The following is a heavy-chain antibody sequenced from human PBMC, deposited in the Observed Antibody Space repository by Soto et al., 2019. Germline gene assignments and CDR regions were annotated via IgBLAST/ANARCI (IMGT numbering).Heavy chain of an antibody. CDR1: GFTFSNAW. V-gene: IGHV3-15*01. CDR3: TTEMLWFGESTEYNWFDP. Sequence: GSLRLSCVASGFTFSNAWMSWVRQAPGKGLEWVGRIKSKTDGGTTDYAAPVKGRFTISRDDSKNTLYLQMNSLKTEDTAVYNCTTEMLWFGESTEYNWFDPWGQGTLVTVSS. CDR2: IKSKTDGGTT. D-gene: IGHD3-10*01. J-gene: IGHJ5*02.